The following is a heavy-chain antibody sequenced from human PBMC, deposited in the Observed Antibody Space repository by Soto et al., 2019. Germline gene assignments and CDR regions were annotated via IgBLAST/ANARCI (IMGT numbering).Heavy chain of an antibody. J-gene: IGHJ5*02. V-gene: IGHV3-23*01. Sequence: EVQLLESGGDLVQSGGSLRLSCAASGFIFSSFSMSWVRQAPGQGLEWVATISGSGSSTYYADSVKGLFTVSRDNSRNTLYLQMHSLRAEDTAVYYCATERYTRGWQVTPFVSWGQGTLVSVSS. CDR2: ISGSGSST. CDR3: ATERYTRGWQVTPFVS. D-gene: IGHD6-19*01. CDR1: GFIFSSFS.